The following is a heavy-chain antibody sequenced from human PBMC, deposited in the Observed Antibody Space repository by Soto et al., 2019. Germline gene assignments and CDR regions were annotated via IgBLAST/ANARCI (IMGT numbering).Heavy chain of an antibody. CDR1: GGSISSSNW. Sequence: QVQLQESGPGLVKPSGTLSLTCAVSGGSISSSNWWSWVRQPPGKGLEWIGEIYHSGSTNYNPSLQRRVTISVDKSQNQCSLKLSSVTAADTAVYYCARGFGYGGYCDYWGQGTLVTVSS. CDR3: ARGFGYGGYCDY. CDR2: IYHSGST. J-gene: IGHJ4*02. V-gene: IGHV4-4*02. D-gene: IGHD1-26*01.